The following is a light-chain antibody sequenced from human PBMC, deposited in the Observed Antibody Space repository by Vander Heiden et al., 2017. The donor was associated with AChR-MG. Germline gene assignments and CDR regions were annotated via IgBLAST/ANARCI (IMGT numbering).Light chain of an antibody. CDR3: AAWDDGLKGPV. CDR2: SNN. V-gene: IGLV1-44*01. Sequence: SVLTPPHSASGPPGQSVTIPCSGSSSSIGDKTVHWYQKHPGAAPKLLIFSNNERPSGVPDRFSDSKSGTSASLAIRELQSEDEADYYCAAWDDGLKGPVFGGGTKLTVL. J-gene: IGLJ2*01. CDR1: SSSIGDKT.